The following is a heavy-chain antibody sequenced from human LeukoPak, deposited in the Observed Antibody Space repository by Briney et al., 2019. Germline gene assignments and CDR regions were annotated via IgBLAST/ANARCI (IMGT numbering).Heavy chain of an antibody. CDR3: ARGKYSSSWGNWFDP. V-gene: IGHV1-18*01. D-gene: IGHD6-13*01. J-gene: IGHJ5*02. Sequence: ASVKVSCKASGYTFTSYGISWVRQAPGQGLEWMGWISAYNGNTNYAQKLQGRVTMTTDTSTSTAYMELRSLRSDDTAVYYCARGKYSSSWGNWFDPWGQGTLVTVSS. CDR1: GYTFTSYG. CDR2: ISAYNGNT.